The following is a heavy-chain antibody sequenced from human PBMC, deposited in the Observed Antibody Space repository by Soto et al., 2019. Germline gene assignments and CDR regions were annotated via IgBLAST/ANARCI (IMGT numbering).Heavy chain of an antibody. D-gene: IGHD3-10*01. V-gene: IGHV3-23*01. Sequence: GGSLRLSCAASGFTFSSYAMSWVRQAPGKGLEWVSAISGSGGSTYYADSVKDRFTISRDNSKNTLYLQMNSLRAEDTAVYYCATEVRGYTSYYYYGMDVWGQGTTVTVSS. CDR2: ISGSGGST. J-gene: IGHJ6*02. CDR3: ATEVRGYTSYYYYGMDV. CDR1: GFTFSSYA.